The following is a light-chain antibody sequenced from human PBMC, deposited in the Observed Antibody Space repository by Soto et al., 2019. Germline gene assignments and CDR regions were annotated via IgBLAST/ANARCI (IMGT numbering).Light chain of an antibody. J-gene: IGKJ4*01. Sequence: ENVLTQSPGTLSLSPGERATLSCRASQSVSSSFLAWYQHKPGQAPRLLIYDASNRATGIPARFSGSGSGTDFTLTITSLEPEDFAVYYCQHRSNWLAFGGGTKVDIK. CDR3: QHRSNWLA. CDR1: QSVSSSF. CDR2: DAS. V-gene: IGKV3D-20*02.